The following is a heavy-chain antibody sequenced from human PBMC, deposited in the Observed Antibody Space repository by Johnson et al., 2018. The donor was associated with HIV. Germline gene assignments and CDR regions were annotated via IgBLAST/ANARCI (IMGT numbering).Heavy chain of an antibody. CDR2: ISYDGTNK. J-gene: IGHJ3*01. D-gene: IGHD3-22*01. Sequence: QVQLVESGGGVVQPGTSLRLACAASGFTFSSFAMHWVRQAPGKGLEWVAFISYDGTNKYFTDSVRGRFPISRDNSRNTLFLQMNSLRAEYTAMYFCVRRFYDSSAFDVWGQGTLVTVSS. CDR1: GFTFSSFA. CDR3: VRRFYDSSAFDV. V-gene: IGHV3-30-3*01.